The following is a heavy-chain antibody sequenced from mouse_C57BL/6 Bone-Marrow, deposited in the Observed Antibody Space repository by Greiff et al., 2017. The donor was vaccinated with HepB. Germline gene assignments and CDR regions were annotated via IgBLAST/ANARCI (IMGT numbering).Heavy chain of an antibody. CDR1: GYTFTSYG. J-gene: IGHJ2*01. CDR3: ARNYGSNYFDY. CDR2: IYPRSGNT. V-gene: IGHV1-81*01. D-gene: IGHD1-1*01. Sequence: VQLQESGAELARPGASVKLSCKASGYTFTSYGISWVKQRTGQGLEWIGEIYPRSGNTYYNEKFKGKATLTADKSSSTAYMELRSLTSEDSAVYFCARNYGSNYFDYWGQGTTLTVSS.